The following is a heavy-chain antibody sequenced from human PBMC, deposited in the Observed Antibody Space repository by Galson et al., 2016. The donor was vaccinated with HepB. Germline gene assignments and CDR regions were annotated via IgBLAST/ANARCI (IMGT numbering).Heavy chain of an antibody. D-gene: IGHD6-13*01. Sequence: SLRLSCAASGFTFSHAWMSWVRQAPGKGLEWVGRIKSILDGGTTDYAAPATGRFTISRDDSKDTVYLQMNRLSIEDTAIYYCTPLPTGQQPYCFEYWGQGTLVTVSS. CDR2: IKSILDGGTT. CDR3: TPLPTGQQPYCFEY. CDR1: GFTFSHAW. J-gene: IGHJ4*02. V-gene: IGHV3-15*01.